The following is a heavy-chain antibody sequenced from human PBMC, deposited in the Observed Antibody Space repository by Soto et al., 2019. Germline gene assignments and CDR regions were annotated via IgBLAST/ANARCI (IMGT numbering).Heavy chain of an antibody. Sequence: PSETLSLTCTVSGDSVISATYYWSWIRQPAGKGLEWIGRIYTSGSTNYNPSLKSRVTMSVDTSKNQFSLKLSSVTAADTAVYYCAREYSSGYSHPWGQGTLVTVSS. CDR2: IYTSGST. J-gene: IGHJ5*02. CDR3: AREYSSGYSHP. D-gene: IGHD6-19*01. V-gene: IGHV4-61*02. CDR1: GDSVISATYY.